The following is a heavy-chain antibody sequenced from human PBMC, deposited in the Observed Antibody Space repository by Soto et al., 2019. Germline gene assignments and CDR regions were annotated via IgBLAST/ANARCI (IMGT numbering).Heavy chain of an antibody. CDR2: IDPSGSGS. D-gene: IGHD3-16*01. J-gene: IGHJ4*02. CDR3: ARRLGGYTIGDTSDS. Sequence: ELQLVQSGAEVKKPGESLRISCKGSGYTFTNYWIHWVRQMPGKGLEWMGRIDPSGSGSSYSPSFQGHITISADKSISTAYLQWSSLKASDTAMYYCARRLGGYTIGDTSDSWGQGTLVTVSS. V-gene: IGHV5-10-1*03. CDR1: GYTFTNYW.